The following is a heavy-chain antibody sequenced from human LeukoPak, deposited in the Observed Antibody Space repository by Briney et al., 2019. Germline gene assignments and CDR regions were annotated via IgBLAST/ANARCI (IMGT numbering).Heavy chain of an antibody. J-gene: IGHJ3*02. CDR2: ISSSSSYI. D-gene: IGHD3-22*01. V-gene: IGHV3-21*01. CDR1: GFTFSSYS. Sequence: AGGSLRLSCAASGFTFSSYSMNWVRQAPGKGLEWVSSISSSSSYIYYADSVKGRFTISRDNAKNSLYLQMNSLRAEDTAVYYCARDLPSTYYYDSSGYPDAFDIWGQGTMVTVSS. CDR3: ARDLPSTYYYDSSGYPDAFDI.